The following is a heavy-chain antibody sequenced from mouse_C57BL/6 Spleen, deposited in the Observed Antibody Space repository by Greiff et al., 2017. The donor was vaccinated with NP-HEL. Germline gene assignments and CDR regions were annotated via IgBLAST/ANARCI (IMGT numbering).Heavy chain of an antibody. CDR2: ISSGSSTI. V-gene: IGHV5-17*01. D-gene: IGHD1-1*01. CDR1: GFTFSDYG. CDR3: ARNYYGSSSPWFAY. J-gene: IGHJ3*01. Sequence: EVMLVESGGGLVKPGGSLKLSCAASGFTFSDYGMHWVRQAPEKGLEWVAYISSGSSTIYYADTVKGRFTISRDNAKNTLFLQMTSLRSEDTAMYYCARNYYGSSSPWFAYWGQGTLVTVSA.